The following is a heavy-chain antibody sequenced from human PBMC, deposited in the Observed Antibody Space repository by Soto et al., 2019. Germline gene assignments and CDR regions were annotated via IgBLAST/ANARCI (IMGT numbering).Heavy chain of an antibody. CDR2: INAGNGNT. D-gene: IGHD2-21*02. J-gene: IGHJ4*02. Sequence: QVQLVQSGAEEKKPGASVKVSCKASGYTFTSYAMHWVRQAPGQRLEWMGWINAGNGNTKYSQKVQGRVTITRDTAESTAYMELSSMRSADAAVYDCARSIVVVTALDYWGQGTLGSVAS. CDR1: GYTFTSYA. V-gene: IGHV1-3*05. CDR3: ARSIVVVTALDY.